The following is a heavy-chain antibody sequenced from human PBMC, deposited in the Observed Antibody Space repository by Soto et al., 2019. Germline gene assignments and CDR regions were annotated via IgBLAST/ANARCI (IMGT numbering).Heavy chain of an antibody. D-gene: IGHD2-2*01. J-gene: IGHJ6*02. CDR2: IIPIFGTA. Sequence: GASVKVSCKASGGTFSSYAISWVRQAPGQGLEWMGGIIPIFGTANYAQKFQGRVTITADESTSTAYMELSSLRSEDTAVYYCASPPPAAPARDYYGLDVWGQGTTVTVSS. V-gene: IGHV1-69*13. CDR3: ASPPPAAPARDYYGLDV. CDR1: GGTFSSYA.